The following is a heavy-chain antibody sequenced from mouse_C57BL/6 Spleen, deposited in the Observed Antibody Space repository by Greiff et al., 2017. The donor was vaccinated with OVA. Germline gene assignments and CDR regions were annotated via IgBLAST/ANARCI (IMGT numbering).Heavy chain of an antibody. D-gene: IGHD2-4*01. J-gene: IGHJ4*01. V-gene: IGHV1-52*01. Sequence: QVQLKQPGAELVRPGSSVKLSCKASGYTFTSYWMHWVKQRPIQGLEWIGNIDPSDSETHYNQKFKDKATLTVDKSSSTAYMQLSSLTSEDSAVYYCARSKGYDYDGPPMDYWGQGTSVTVSS. CDR1: GYTFTSYW. CDR2: IDPSDSET. CDR3: ARSKGYDYDGPPMDY.